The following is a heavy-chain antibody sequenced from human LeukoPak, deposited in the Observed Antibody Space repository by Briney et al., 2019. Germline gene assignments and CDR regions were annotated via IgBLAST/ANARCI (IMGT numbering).Heavy chain of an antibody. CDR2: VSYSGTT. V-gene: IGHV4-39*02. CDR1: GGSISSSTYY. D-gene: IGHD2-2*01. Sequence: SETLSLTCTVSGGSISSSTYYWGWVRQPPGKGLEWNGSVSYSGTTYYNTPLRSGVTISIDTSRNQFTLKVTSVTAADTAVYYCAREAPAVRNNCFDPWGQGTLVTVSS. CDR3: AREAPAVRNNCFDP. J-gene: IGHJ5*02.